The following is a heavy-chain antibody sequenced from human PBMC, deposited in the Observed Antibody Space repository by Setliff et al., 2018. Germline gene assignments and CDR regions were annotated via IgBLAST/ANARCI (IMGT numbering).Heavy chain of an antibody. D-gene: IGHD5-12*01. CDR3: ARNPDFLQYSFDL. CDR2: IYYSGSTS. V-gene: IGHV4-31*03. CDR1: GGSISSGGYY. Sequence: SETLSLTCTVSGGSISSGGYYWSWIRQHPGKGLEWIGYIYYSGSTSYYNPSLKSRATISIDTSKSQFSLKLSSMTAADTALYYCARNPDFLQYSFDLWGRGTLVTVSS. J-gene: IGHJ2*01.